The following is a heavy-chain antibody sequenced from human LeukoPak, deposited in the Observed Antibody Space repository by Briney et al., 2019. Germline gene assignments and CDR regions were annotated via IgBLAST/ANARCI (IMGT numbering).Heavy chain of an antibody. V-gene: IGHV1-18*01. D-gene: IGHD6-19*01. CDR2: ISAYNGNT. CDR1: GYTLTKFC. J-gene: IGHJ4*02. Sequence: ASVKVSCKASGYTLTKFCMSWVRQAPGKGLEWMGGISAYNGNTNYAQKLQGRVTMTTDTSTSTAYMELRSLRSDDTAVYYCARDERRDEQWPPVPADYWGQGTLVTVSS. CDR3: ARDERRDEQWPPVPADY.